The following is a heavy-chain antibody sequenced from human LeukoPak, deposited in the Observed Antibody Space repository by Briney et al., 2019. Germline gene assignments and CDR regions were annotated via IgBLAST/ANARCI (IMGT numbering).Heavy chain of an antibody. D-gene: IGHD3-22*01. V-gene: IGHV1-18*01. J-gene: IGHJ4*02. Sequence: ASVKVSCKASGYTFTSYGISWVRQAPGQGLEWMGWISAYNGNTNYAQKLQGRVTMTTDTSTSTAYMELRSLRSDDTAAYYCARDRYYYDSSGYYYTYWGQGTLVTVSS. CDR1: GYTFTSYG. CDR2: ISAYNGNT. CDR3: ARDRYYYDSSGYYYTY.